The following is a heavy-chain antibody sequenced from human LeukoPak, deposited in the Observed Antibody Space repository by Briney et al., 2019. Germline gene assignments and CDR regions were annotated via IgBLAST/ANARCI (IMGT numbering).Heavy chain of an antibody. CDR2: INHSGGT. CDR3: ARGGYCSSTSCYYDAFDI. J-gene: IGHJ3*02. D-gene: IGHD2-2*01. CDR1: GGSFSGYY. Sequence: SETLSLTCAVYGGSFSGYYWSWIRQPPGKGLEWIGEINHSGGTNYNPSLKSRVTISVDTSKNQFSLKLSSVTAADTAVYYCARGGYCSSTSCYYDAFDIWGQGTMVTVSS. V-gene: IGHV4-34*01.